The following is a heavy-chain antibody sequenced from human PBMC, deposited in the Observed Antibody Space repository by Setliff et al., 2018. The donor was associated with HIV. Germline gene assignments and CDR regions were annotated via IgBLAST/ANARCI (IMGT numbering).Heavy chain of an antibody. D-gene: IGHD3-10*01. CDR1: GDTFRSYA. Sequence: SVKVSCKASGDTFRSYAISWVRQAPGQGLEWMGRIIPILATSNYTQKFQGRVTITADKSTRTAYVELGSLRSEDTAVYYCARDGWDYYGSGTYPPLYYFDSWGQGTPVTVSS. V-gene: IGHV1-69*06. J-gene: IGHJ4*01. CDR3: ARDGWDYYGSGTYPPLYYFDS. CDR2: IIPILATS.